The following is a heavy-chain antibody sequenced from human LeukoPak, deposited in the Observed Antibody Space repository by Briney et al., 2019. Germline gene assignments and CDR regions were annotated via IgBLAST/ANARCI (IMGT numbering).Heavy chain of an antibody. J-gene: IGHJ5*02. CDR1: GGTFSSYA. D-gene: IGHD2-15*01. CDR2: IIPIFGTA. Sequence: ASVKVSCKASGGTFSSYAISWVRQAPGQGLEWMGGIIPIFGTANYAQKFQGRVTITADKSTSTAYMELSSLRSEDTAVYYCARDLYCSGGSCYSQYNWFDPWGQGTLVTASS. V-gene: IGHV1-69*06. CDR3: ARDLYCSGGSCYSQYNWFDP.